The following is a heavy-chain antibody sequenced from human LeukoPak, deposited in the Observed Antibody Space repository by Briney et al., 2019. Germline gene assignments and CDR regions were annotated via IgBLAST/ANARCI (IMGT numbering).Heavy chain of an antibody. CDR3: ARGRQDVTMIVVVMTAVSYYLDV. J-gene: IGHJ6*03. CDR2: MNPSGST. D-gene: IGHD3-22*01. V-gene: IGHV4-34*01. Sequence: SETLSLTCAVSGGSSSGYYWTWIRQTPEKGLEWIGEMNPSGSTNYNTSLKSRVTISVDTSKNQSSLELSSVTAADTAVYYCARGRQDVTMIVVVMTAVSYYLDVWGKGTTVTVS. CDR1: GGSSSGYY.